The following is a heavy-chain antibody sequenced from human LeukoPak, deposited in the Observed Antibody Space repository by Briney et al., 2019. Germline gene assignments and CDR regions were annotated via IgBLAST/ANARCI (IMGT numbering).Heavy chain of an antibody. V-gene: IGHV3-30*04. CDR2: ISYDGSNK. D-gene: IGHD4-17*01. Sequence: PGGSLRLSCAASGFTFRSHAMHWVRQAPGKGLERVAVISYDGSNKYYADSVKGRFTISRDNSKNTLYLQMNSLRTEDTAVYYCARNDYGQYYFDYWGQGTLVTVSS. CDR1: GFTFRSHA. CDR3: ARNDYGQYYFDY. J-gene: IGHJ4*02.